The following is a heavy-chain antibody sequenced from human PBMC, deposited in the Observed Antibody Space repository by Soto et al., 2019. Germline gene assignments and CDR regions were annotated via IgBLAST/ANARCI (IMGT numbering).Heavy chain of an antibody. CDR2: ISYDGNNK. J-gene: IGHJ4*02. D-gene: IGHD2-15*01. V-gene: IGHV3-30*09. CDR3: ARARVDTPALDY. Sequence: QVQLVESGGGVVQPGRSRRLSCAASGFTFSPYAMHWVRQAPGKGLEWVAVISYDGNNKNYADSVKGRLAISRDNSRNTLYLQMNSLRAEDTAVYYCARARVDTPALDYWGQGTLVTVSS. CDR1: GFTFSPYA.